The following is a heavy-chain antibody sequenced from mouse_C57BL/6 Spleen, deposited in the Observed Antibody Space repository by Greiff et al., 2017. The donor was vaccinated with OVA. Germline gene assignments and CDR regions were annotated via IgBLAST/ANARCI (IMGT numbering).Heavy chain of an antibody. CDR1: GYAFSSSW. Sequence: VQLQQSGPELVKPGASVKISCKASGYAFSSSWMNWVKQRPGKGLEWIGRIYPGDGDTNYNGKFKGKATLTADKSSSTAYMQLSSLTSEDSAVYFCAREEVTRAYWGQGTLVTVSA. CDR2: IYPGDGDT. V-gene: IGHV1-82*01. D-gene: IGHD2-2*01. CDR3: AREEVTRAY. J-gene: IGHJ3*01.